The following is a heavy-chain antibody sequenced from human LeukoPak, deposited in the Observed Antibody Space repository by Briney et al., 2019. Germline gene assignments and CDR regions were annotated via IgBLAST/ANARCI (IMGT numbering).Heavy chain of an antibody. CDR2: VSVSGGST. V-gene: IGHV3-23*01. CDR3: AKQVGYSYGYIDY. CDR1: GFTFSIYA. J-gene: IGHJ4*02. Sequence: GGSLRLSCAASGFTFSIYAMSWVRQATGKGLEWVSGVSVSGGSTYYADSVKGRFTISRDNSKNTLYLQMNSLRAEDTAVYYCAKQVGYSYGYIDYWGQGTLVTVSS. D-gene: IGHD5-18*01.